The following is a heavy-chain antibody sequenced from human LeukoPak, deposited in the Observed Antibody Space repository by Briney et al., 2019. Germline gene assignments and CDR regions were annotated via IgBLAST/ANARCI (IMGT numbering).Heavy chain of an antibody. CDR3: ARWGGWAPDWYFDL. CDR2: IYTSGST. CDR1: GGSISSYY. J-gene: IGHJ2*01. Sequence: SETLSLTCTVSGGSISSYYWSWIRQPAGKGLEWIGRIYTSGSTNYNPSLKSRVTISVDTSKNQFSLKLSSVTAADTAVYYCARWGGWAPDWYFDLWGRGTLVTVSS. V-gene: IGHV4-4*07. D-gene: IGHD3-10*01.